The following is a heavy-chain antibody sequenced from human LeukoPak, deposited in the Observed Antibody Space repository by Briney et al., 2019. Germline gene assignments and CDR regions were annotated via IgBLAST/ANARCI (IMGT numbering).Heavy chain of an antibody. CDR1: GGSISSSGYY. J-gene: IGHJ3*02. Sequence: SETLSLTCTVSGGSISSSGYYWGWIRQAPGKGLEWIGSMYYSGSTYYNPSLKSRVTISVDTSKNQFSLKLNSVTAADTAIYYCASVLGGHAFDIWGQGTMVTVSS. CDR3: ASVLGGHAFDI. D-gene: IGHD3-16*01. CDR2: MYYSGST. V-gene: IGHV4-39*07.